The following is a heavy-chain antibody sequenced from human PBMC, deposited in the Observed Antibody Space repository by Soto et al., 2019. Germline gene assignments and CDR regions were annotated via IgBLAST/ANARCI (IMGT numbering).Heavy chain of an antibody. V-gene: IGHV4-59*01. CDR1: GSISSYY. J-gene: IGHJ3*02. CDR2: IYYSGST. D-gene: IGHD3-16*02. CDR3: ARSVPGLYYDYIWGSYRDAFDI. Sequence: GSISSYYWSWIRQPPGKGLEWIGYIYYSGSTNYNPSLKSRVTISVDTSKNQLSLKLSSVTAADTAVYYCARSVPGLYYDYIWGSYRDAFDIWGQGTMVTVSS.